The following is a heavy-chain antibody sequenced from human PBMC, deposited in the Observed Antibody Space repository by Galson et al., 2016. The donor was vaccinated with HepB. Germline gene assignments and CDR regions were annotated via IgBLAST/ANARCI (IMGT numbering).Heavy chain of an antibody. J-gene: IGHJ4*02. Sequence: SLRLSCAASGFTFNDYVMHWVRQLPGKGLEWVSGVNWNSATLAYADSVKGRFTISRDNAENSLYLQMNSLRAEDTALYYCAKGQTNWATFDSWGQGTLVTVSP. CDR1: GFTFNDYV. CDR3: AKGQTNWATFDS. V-gene: IGHV3-9*01. CDR2: VNWNSATL. D-gene: IGHD7-27*01.